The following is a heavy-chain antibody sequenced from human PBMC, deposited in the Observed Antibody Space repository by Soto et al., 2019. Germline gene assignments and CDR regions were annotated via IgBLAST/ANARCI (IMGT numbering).Heavy chain of an antibody. CDR3: ASEDTAMVSDYYYYGMDV. Sequence: SVKVSCKASGGTFSSYAISWVRQAPGQGLEWMGGIIPIFGTANYAQKFQGRVTITADESTSTAYMELSSLRSEDTAVYYCASEDTAMVSDYYYYGMDVWGQGTTVTVSS. CDR1: GGTFSSYA. CDR2: IIPIFGTA. J-gene: IGHJ6*02. D-gene: IGHD5-18*01. V-gene: IGHV1-69*13.